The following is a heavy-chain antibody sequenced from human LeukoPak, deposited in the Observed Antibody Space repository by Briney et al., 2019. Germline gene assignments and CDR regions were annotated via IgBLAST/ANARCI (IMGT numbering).Heavy chain of an antibody. CDR1: GGSFSGYY. V-gene: IGHV4-34*01. Sequence: PSETLSLTCAVYGGSFSGYYWSWIRQPPGKGLEWIGEINHSGSTNYNPSLKSRVTISIDTSKNQFSLKLTSVTAADTAVYYCARDSGTTGEVKFDPWGQGTLVTVSS. CDR2: INHSGST. CDR3: ARDSGTTGEVKFDP. D-gene: IGHD3-10*01. J-gene: IGHJ5*02.